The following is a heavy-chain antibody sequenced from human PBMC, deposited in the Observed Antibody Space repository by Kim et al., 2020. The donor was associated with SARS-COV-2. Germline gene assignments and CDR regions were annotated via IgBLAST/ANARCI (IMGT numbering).Heavy chain of an antibody. V-gene: IGHV3-30*04. D-gene: IGHD6-13*01. Sequence: GGSLRLSCAASGFTFSSYAMHWVRQAPGKGLEWVAVISYDGSNKYYADSVKGRFTISRDNSKNTLYLQMNSLRAEDTAVYYCASRVRSQSKQQHDYWGQGTLVTVSS. CDR1: GFTFSSYA. CDR2: ISYDGSNK. CDR3: ASRVRSQSKQQHDY. J-gene: IGHJ4*02.